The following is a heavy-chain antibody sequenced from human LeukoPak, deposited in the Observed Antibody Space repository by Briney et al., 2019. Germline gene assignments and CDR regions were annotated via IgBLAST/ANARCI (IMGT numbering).Heavy chain of an antibody. J-gene: IGHJ4*02. CDR1: GGSISSYY. D-gene: IGHD3-22*01. CDR2: IYYGGST. Sequence: TSETLSLTCTVSGGSISSYYWSWIRKPPGKGLGWIGYIYYGGSTDYNPSLKSRVTISKDTSKTQFSLRLSSVTAADTAVYYCARARLDSSGRFDYWGQGTLVTVSS. V-gene: IGHV4-59*01. CDR3: ARARLDSSGRFDY.